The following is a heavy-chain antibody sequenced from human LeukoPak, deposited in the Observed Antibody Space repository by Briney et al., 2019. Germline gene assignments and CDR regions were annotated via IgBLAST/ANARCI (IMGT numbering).Heavy chain of an antibody. J-gene: IGHJ4*02. CDR1: GFTVSSYS. D-gene: IGHD3-22*01. CDR3: ARDLYRIVVVPHYFDY. V-gene: IGHV3-48*04. CDR2: ISSGSLTI. Sequence: GGSLRLSCEASGFTVSSYSMNWVRQAPGKGLEWLSYISSGSLTIHYADSVKGRFTISRDNAKNSLYLQMNSLRAEDTAVYYCARDLYRIVVVPHYFDYWGQGTLVTVSS.